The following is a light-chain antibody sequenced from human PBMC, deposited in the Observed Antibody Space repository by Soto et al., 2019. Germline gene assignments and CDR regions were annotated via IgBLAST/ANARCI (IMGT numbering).Light chain of an antibody. Sequence: EIVLTQSPATLSLSPGDRDTLSCRASQSVTTYINWFQQKPGQPPRLLIYEASTRVTGIPDRISGSGSGTDFSLTISRLEPEDSAVYYCQQNSNLQATFGQGTKVEI. V-gene: IGKV3-11*01. CDR1: QSVTTY. CDR3: QQNSNLQAT. J-gene: IGKJ1*01. CDR2: EAS.